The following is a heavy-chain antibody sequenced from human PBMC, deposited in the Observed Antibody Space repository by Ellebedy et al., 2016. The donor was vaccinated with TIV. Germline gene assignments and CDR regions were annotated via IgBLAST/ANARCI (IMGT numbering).Heavy chain of an antibody. D-gene: IGHD5-12*01. Sequence: GESLKISCAASGFTFSSYAMAWVRQAPGKGLEWVSSLSVSGDTTYYADSVKCRFTISRDNSKNTLTLHMNRLRAEDTAVYYCAKLSQPQLLPDYRHAFDIWGQGTMVTVSS. V-gene: IGHV3-23*01. CDR1: GFTFSSYA. CDR2: LSVSGDTT. CDR3: AKLSQPQLLPDYRHAFDI. J-gene: IGHJ3*02.